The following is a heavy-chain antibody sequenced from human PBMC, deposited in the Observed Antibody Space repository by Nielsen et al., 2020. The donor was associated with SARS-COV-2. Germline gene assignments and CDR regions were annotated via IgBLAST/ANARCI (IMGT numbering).Heavy chain of an antibody. CDR3: ARGVAVAGTSCDFDY. V-gene: IGHV1-18*01. CDR1: GYTFTSYG. J-gene: IGHJ4*02. D-gene: IGHD6-19*01. CDR2: ISAYNGNT. Sequence: ASVKVSCKASGYTFTSYGISWVRQAPGQGLEWMGWISAYNGNTNYAQKLQGRVTMTTDTSTSTAYMELRSLRSDDTAVYYCARGVAVAGTSCDFDYWGQGTLFTVSS.